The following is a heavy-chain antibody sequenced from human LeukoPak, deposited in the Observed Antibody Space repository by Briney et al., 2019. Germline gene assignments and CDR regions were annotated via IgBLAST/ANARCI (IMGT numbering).Heavy chain of an antibody. Sequence: GASVKVSCKASGYTFNDDYMHWVRQAPGQGLEWMGWISAYNGNTNYAQKLQGRVTMTTDTSTSTAYMELRSLRSDDTAVYYCARDLPTVPAFDYWGQGTLVNVSS. V-gene: IGHV1-18*04. CDR3: ARDLPTVPAFDY. CDR2: ISAYNGNT. CDR1: GYTFNDDY. D-gene: IGHD4-17*01. J-gene: IGHJ4*02.